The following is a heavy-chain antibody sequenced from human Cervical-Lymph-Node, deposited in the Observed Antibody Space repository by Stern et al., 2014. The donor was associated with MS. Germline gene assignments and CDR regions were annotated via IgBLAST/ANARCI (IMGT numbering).Heavy chain of an antibody. V-gene: IGHV1-69*01. D-gene: IGHD5-18*01. CDR1: GGTFSSYA. CDR3: ARARVDTAMDGIYYFDY. CDR2: IIPIFGTA. J-gene: IGHJ4*02. Sequence: QVRLVQSGAEVKKPGSSVKVSCKASGGTFSSYAISWVRQAPGQGLEWMGGIIPIFGTANYAQKFQGRVTITADESTSTAYMELSSLRSEDTAVYYCARARVDTAMDGIYYFDYWGQGTLVTVSS.